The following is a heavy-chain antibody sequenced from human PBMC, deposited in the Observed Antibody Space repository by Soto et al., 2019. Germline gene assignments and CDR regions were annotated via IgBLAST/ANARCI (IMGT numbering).Heavy chain of an antibody. Sequence: QVQLVQSGAEVKKPGASVKVSCKASGYTFTGYYMHWVRQAPGQGLEWMGWINPNSGGTNYAQKFQGRVTMTRDTSISTAYMELSRLRSDDTAVYYCARDSGGTADDHGDYSYWYFDLWGRGTLVTVSS. CDR3: ARDSGGTADDHGDYSYWYFDL. D-gene: IGHD4-17*01. CDR2: INPNSGGT. V-gene: IGHV1-2*02. J-gene: IGHJ2*01. CDR1: GYTFTGYY.